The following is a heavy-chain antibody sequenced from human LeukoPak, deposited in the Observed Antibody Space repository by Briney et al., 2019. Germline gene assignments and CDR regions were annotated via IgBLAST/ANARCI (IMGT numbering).Heavy chain of an antibody. CDR2: IYYSGST. CDR1: GGSISSYY. J-gene: IGHJ4*02. Sequence: SETLSLTCTVSGGSISSYYWSWIRQPPGKGLEWIGYIYYSGSTNYNPSLKSRVTISVDTSKNQFSLKLSSVSAADTAVYYCARVRNRGGAPPVDYWAREPWSPSPQ. CDR3: ARVRNRGGAPPVDY. V-gene: IGHV4-59*01. D-gene: IGHD2/OR15-2a*01.